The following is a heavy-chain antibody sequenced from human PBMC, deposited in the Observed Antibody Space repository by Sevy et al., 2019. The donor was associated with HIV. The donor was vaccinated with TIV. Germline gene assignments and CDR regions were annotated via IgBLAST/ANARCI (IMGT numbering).Heavy chain of an antibody. CDR3: ARDSGVGCSGGSCYSGWFDP. J-gene: IGHJ5*02. CDR2: IIPIFGTA. D-gene: IGHD2-15*01. Sequence: ASVKVSCKASGGTFSSYAISWVRQAPGQGLEWMGGIIPIFGTANYAQKFQGRVTITADKSTSTAYMELSSLRSEDTAVYYCARDSGVGCSGGSCYSGWFDPWGQGTLVTVSS. V-gene: IGHV1-69*06. CDR1: GGTFSSYA.